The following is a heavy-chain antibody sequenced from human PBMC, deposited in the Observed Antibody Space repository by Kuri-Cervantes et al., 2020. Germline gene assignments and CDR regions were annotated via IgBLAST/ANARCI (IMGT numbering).Heavy chain of an antibody. Sequence: SQTLSLTCAVSGGSISSGGYSWSWIRQPPGKGLEWIGYIYHSGSTYYNPSLKSRVTISVDTSKNQFSLKLSSVTAADTAVYYCARDGSGSYWDDAFDIWGQGTMVTVSS. D-gene: IGHD1-26*01. CDR3: ARDGSGSYWDDAFDI. V-gene: IGHV4-30-2*01. J-gene: IGHJ3*02. CDR1: GGSISSGGYS. CDR2: IYHSGST.